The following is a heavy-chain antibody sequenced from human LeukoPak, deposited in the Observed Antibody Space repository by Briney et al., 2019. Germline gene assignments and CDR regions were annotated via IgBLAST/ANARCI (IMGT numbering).Heavy chain of an antibody. V-gene: IGHV1-2*02. CDR3: ARELGGSHRDDY. D-gene: IGHD1-26*01. Sequence: ASVKVSCKASGYTFTGYYMHWVRQAPGQGLEWMGWINPNSGGTNYAQRFQGRVTMTRDTSISTAYMELSRLRSDDTAVYYCARELGGSHRDDYWGQGTLVTVSS. CDR2: INPNSGGT. CDR1: GYTFTGYY. J-gene: IGHJ4*02.